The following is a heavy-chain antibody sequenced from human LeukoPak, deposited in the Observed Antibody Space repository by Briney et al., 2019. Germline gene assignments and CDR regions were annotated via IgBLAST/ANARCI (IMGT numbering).Heavy chain of an antibody. CDR1: GFTFSSYA. Sequence: GGSLRLSCAASGFTFSSYAMSWVRQAPGKGLEWVSAISGSDGSTFYADSVKGRFTISRDNSKNTLYLQMNSLRAEDTAVYYCAKQNGIVVITARGAFDIWAKGQWSPSLQ. J-gene: IGHJ3*02. CDR2: ISGSDGST. V-gene: IGHV3-23*01. CDR3: AKQNGIVVITARGAFDI. D-gene: IGHD2-21*02.